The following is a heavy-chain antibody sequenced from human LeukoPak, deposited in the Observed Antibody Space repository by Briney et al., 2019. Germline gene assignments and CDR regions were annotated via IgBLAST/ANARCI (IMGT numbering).Heavy chain of an antibody. CDR3: ARAYKDIVVVPAATFDY. V-gene: IGHV3-21*01. CDR1: GFTFSSYS. Sequence: GGSLRLSYAASGFTFSSYSMNWVRQAPGKGLEWVSSISSSSSSYIYYADSVKGRFTISRDNAKNSLYLQMNSLRAEDTAVYYCARAYKDIVVVPAATFDYWGQGTLVTVSS. CDR2: ISSSSSSYI. D-gene: IGHD2-2*01. J-gene: IGHJ4*02.